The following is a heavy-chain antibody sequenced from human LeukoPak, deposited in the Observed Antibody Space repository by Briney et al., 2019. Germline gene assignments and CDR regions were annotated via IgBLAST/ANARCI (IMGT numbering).Heavy chain of an antibody. CDR3: ARDRGKVVIATYWYFDL. CDR1: GYTFTGYY. Sequence: ASVKVSCKASGYTFTGYYMHWVRQAPGQGLEWMGWINPNSGGTNYAQKFQGRVTMTRDTSTSTFYMELSSLRSEDTAVYYCARDRGKVVIATYWYFDLWGRGTLVTVSS. CDR2: INPNSGGT. D-gene: IGHD3-22*01. V-gene: IGHV1-2*02. J-gene: IGHJ2*01.